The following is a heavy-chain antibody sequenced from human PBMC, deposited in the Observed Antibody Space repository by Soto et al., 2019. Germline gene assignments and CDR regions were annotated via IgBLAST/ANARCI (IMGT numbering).Heavy chain of an antibody. CDR1: GFTFSSYA. V-gene: IGHV3-23*01. CDR2: ISGSGGST. Sequence: GGSLRLSCAASGFTFSSYAMSWVRQAPGKGLEWVSAISGSGGSTYYADSVKGRFTISRDNSKNTLYLQMNSLRAEDTAVYYCAKDLIRSLWGYSPHDYYYYMDGWGKATTVTVAS. J-gene: IGHJ6*03. CDR3: AKDLIRSLWGYSPHDYYYYMDG. D-gene: IGHD5-18*01.